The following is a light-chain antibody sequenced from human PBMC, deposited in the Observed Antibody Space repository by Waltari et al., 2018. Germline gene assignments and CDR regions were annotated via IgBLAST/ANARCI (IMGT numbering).Light chain of an antibody. CDR3: AAWDGSLRGLV. CDR2: RNN. J-gene: IGLJ3*02. Sequence: QAGLTQPPSVSKGLRQTAPLTCIGNNNNVGREGAAWLQQHQGHPPKLLSYRNNNRPSGISARFSASSSGNTASLTITELQPEVEADYYCAAWDGSLRGLVFVGGTKLTVL. V-gene: IGLV10-54*04. CDR1: NNNVGREG.